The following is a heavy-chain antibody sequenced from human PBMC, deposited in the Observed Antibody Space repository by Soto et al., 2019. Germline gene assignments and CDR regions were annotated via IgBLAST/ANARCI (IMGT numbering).Heavy chain of an antibody. V-gene: IGHV3-13*05. Sequence: GGSLRLSCAASGFTFSSYNMHWVRQAQGKGLEWVSAIGTAGDPYYPDSVQGRFTISRENAKNSLYLQMNSLRAGDTAVYYCARGYYGSGSYYLDYWGQGTLVTVSS. CDR1: GFTFSSYN. CDR2: IGTAGDP. CDR3: ARGYYGSGSYYLDY. D-gene: IGHD3-10*01. J-gene: IGHJ4*02.